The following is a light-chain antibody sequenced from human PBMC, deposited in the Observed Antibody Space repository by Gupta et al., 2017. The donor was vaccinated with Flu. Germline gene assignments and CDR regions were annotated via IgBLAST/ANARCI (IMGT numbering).Light chain of an antibody. J-gene: IGLJ2*01. CDR2: EVS. Sequence: QSALTQPASVSGSPGQSITISCTGTSSDVGGYNYVSWYQQHPGKAHKLRIYEVSNRPAGVSNRFSGSKAGNTASLTISGRQAEDEADYYCSSYTSSSTVVFGGGTKLTVL. CDR3: SSYTSSSTVV. CDR1: SSDVGGYNY. V-gene: IGLV2-14*01.